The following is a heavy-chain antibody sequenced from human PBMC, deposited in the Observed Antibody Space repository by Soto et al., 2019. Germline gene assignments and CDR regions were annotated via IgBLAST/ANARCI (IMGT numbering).Heavy chain of an antibody. Sequence: GGSLRLSCAVSGFTFSDYWMSWVRQAPGKGLEWVANIKQDGNEKYYVDSVKGRFTISRDNAKNSLYLHMNSLRAEDTAVYYCARDMEWLTQYYGMDVWGQGTTVTVSS. D-gene: IGHD3-3*01. CDR3: ARDMEWLTQYYGMDV. J-gene: IGHJ6*02. CDR1: GFTFSDYW. CDR2: IKQDGNEK. V-gene: IGHV3-7*01.